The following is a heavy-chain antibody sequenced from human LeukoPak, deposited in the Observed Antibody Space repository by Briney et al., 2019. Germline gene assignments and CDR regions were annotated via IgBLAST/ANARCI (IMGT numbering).Heavy chain of an antibody. J-gene: IGHJ5*02. CDR2: ISGSGGNT. CDR1: GFTFSSHG. CDR3: AKDDNYIRFLS. D-gene: IGHD3-16*01. V-gene: IGHV3-23*01. Sequence: GETLRLSCAASGFTFSSHGMNWVRQAPGKGLEWVSGISGSGGNTYYADSVKGRFTISRDNSKNTLCLQMNSLRAEDTAVYYCAKDDNYIRFLSWGQGTLVTVSS.